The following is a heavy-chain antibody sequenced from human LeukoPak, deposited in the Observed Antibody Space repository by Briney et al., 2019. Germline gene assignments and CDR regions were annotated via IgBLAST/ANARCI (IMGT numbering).Heavy chain of an antibody. Sequence: ASVKVSCXACGGTFSSYAISWVRQAPGQGLEWMGGIIPIFGTANYAQKFQGRVTITTDESTSTAYMELSSLRSEDTAVYYCARVAGYYYYYMDVWGKGTTVTVSS. CDR2: IIPIFGTA. CDR1: GGTFSSYA. V-gene: IGHV1-69*05. CDR3: ARVAGYYYYYMDV. J-gene: IGHJ6*03.